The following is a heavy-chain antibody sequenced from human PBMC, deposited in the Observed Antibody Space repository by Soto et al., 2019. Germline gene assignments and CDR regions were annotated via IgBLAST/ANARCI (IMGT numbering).Heavy chain of an antibody. CDR2: ISYDGSNK. D-gene: IGHD3-16*01. CDR1: GFTFSSYA. V-gene: IGHV3-30-3*01. J-gene: IGHJ4*02. Sequence: GGSLRLSCAASGFTFSSYAMHWVRQAPGKGLEWVAVISYDGSNKYYADSVKGRFTISRDNSKNTLYLQMNSLRAEDTAVYYCCWGHRTGGGDYWGQGTLVTVSS. CDR3: CWGHRTGGGDY.